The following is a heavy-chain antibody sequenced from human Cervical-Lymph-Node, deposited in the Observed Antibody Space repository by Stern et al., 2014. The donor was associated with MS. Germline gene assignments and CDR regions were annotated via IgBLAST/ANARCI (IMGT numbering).Heavy chain of an antibody. Sequence: APLLASGGAVVQPGRSLRLSCAASGFTFSSYGMHWARQAPGKGLEWGNVISYDGNHKYYAASVKGRFTISRDNSKNTLHLQMNSVTPDDTAIYYCARDYEDTSMLFDHWGQGTLVTVSS. V-gene: IGHV3-30*03. CDR3: ARDYEDTSMLFDH. CDR1: GFTFSSYG. J-gene: IGHJ4*02. D-gene: IGHD2-8*01. CDR2: ISYDGNHK.